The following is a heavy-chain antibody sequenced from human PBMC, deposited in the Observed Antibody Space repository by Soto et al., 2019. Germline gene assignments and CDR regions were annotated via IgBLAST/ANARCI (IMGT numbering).Heavy chain of an antibody. Sequence: SETRSLTCTVSGGSISSGDYYWSWIRQPPGKGLEWIGYIFYSGSTKYNPSLKSRATISIDTSKNQVSLKLSSVTAEDTAVYYCATLPRGHWGQGTLVSVAS. J-gene: IGHJ4*02. CDR1: GGSISSGDYY. V-gene: IGHV4-61*08. D-gene: IGHD2-21*02. CDR3: ATLPRGH. CDR2: IFYSGST.